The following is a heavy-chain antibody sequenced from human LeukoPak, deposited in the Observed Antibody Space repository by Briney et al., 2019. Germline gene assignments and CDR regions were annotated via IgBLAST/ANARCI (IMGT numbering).Heavy chain of an antibody. J-gene: IGHJ2*01. D-gene: IGHD6-19*01. CDR3: ARAVAGTGYWYFDL. Sequence: ASVKVSCKASGYTFTSYGISWVRQAPGQGLEWMGWISAYNGNTNYAQKLQGRVTMTTDTSTSTAYMELRSLRSDDTAVYYCARAVAGTGYWYFDLWGRGTLVTVSS. CDR1: GYTFTSYG. CDR2: ISAYNGNT. V-gene: IGHV1-18*01.